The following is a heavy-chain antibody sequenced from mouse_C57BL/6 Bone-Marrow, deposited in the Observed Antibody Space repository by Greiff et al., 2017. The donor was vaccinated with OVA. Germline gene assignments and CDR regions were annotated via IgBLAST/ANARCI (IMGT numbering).Heavy chain of an antibody. CDR3: ARTYDYDEDCYFDF. J-gene: IGHJ1*03. CDR2: ILPSIGRT. Sequence: VQLQQSGSELRSPGSSVKLSCKDFDSEVFPNAYMSWVRQKPGHGFEWIGGILPSIGRTIYGEKFEDKATLDADTLSNTAALELNSLTSEDSAIYYCARTYDYDEDCYFDFWGTGTTVTVSS. V-gene: IGHV15-2*01. CDR1: DSEVFPNAY. D-gene: IGHD2-4*01.